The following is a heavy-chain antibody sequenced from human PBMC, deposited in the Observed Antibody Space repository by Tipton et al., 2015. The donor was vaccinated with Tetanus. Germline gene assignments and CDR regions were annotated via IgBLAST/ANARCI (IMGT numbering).Heavy chain of an antibody. CDR1: GASIGNISYY. CDR2: TYYSGST. J-gene: IGHJ4*02. Sequence: TLSLTCTVSGASIGNISYYWSWIRQPPGKGLEWIGYTYYSGSTGYNPSLKSRVTISIDSSKNQFSLKLTSVTAADTAVYYCARDERYGDYAYWGQGALVTVSS. V-gene: IGHV4-61*01. D-gene: IGHD4-17*01. CDR3: ARDERYGDYAY.